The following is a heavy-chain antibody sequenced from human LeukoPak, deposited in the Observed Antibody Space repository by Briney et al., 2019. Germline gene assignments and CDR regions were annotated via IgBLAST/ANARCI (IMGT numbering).Heavy chain of an antibody. CDR1: GFTFSSHG. V-gene: IGHV3-33*01. CDR2: IWYDGSNK. Sequence: GGSLRLSCAASGFTFSSHGMHWVRQAPGKGLEWVAAIWYDGSNKYYADSVKGRFTISRDNSKNTLYLQMYSLRAEDTAVYYCARSVSYYISDRGYWGQGIMVTVSS. J-gene: IGHJ4*02. D-gene: IGHD1-26*01. CDR3: ARSVSYYISDRGY.